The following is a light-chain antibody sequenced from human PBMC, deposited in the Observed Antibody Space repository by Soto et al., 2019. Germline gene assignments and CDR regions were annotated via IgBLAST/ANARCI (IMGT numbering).Light chain of an antibody. CDR3: SSFAGNNNLV. CDR1: SSDVGVYNY. Sequence: QSALTQPPSASGSPGQSVTISCTGTSSDVGVYNYVSWYQQHPGKAPKLMIYEVSKRPSGVPDRFSGSKSGNTASLTVSVLQTEDEADYYCSSFAGNNNLVFGGGTKVTVL. V-gene: IGLV2-8*01. J-gene: IGLJ2*01. CDR2: EVS.